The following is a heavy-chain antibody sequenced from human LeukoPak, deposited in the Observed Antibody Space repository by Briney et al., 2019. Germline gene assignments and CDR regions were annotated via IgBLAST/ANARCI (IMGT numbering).Heavy chain of an antibody. CDR2: ISSSGSTI. CDR3: ARALVVVAALDY. J-gene: IGHJ4*02. CDR1: GFTFSSYE. Sequence: GGSLRLSCAASGFTFSSYEMNWVLQAPGKGLEWVSYISSSGSTIYYADSVKGRFTISRDNAKNSLYLQMNSLRAEDTAVYYCARALVVVAALDYWGQGTLVTVSS. D-gene: IGHD2-15*01. V-gene: IGHV3-48*03.